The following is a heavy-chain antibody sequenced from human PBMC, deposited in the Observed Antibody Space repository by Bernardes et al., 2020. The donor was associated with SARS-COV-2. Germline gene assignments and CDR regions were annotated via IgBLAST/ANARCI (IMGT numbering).Heavy chain of an antibody. CDR2: ISDSSGDA. V-gene: IGHV1-18*04. D-gene: IGHD6-19*01. J-gene: IGHJ4*02. CDR3: ARQTVPGTDFDF. Sequence: ASVKVSCKASGYAFNAFGMSWVRQARGQGLEWMGWISDSSGDAESAPKFQGRVILSVDTSTNTAYMELRSLTSDDTAVYYCARQTVPGTDFDFWGQGTLVTVSS. CDR1: GYAFNAFG.